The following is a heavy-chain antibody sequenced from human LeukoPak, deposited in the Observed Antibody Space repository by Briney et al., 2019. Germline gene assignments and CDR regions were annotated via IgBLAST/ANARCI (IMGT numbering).Heavy chain of an antibody. J-gene: IGHJ6*03. CDR2: IRQDGSEK. CDR3: AREGSDWNYYYYMDV. CDR1: GFTFTTYW. V-gene: IGHV3-7*01. Sequence: GESLRLSCAASGFTFTTYWMTWVRQAPGKGLEWVANIRQDGSEKYYVDSVKGRFTISRDNAKNSLYLQMNSLRAEDTAVYYCAREGSDWNYYYYMDVWGKGTTVTISS. D-gene: IGHD6-19*01.